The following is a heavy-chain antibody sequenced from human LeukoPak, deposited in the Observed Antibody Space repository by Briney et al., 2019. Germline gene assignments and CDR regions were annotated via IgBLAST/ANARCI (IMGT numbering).Heavy chain of an antibody. Sequence: PSQTLSLTCAVYGGSFSGYYWSCIRQPPRKGLEWIGEIHQVASTNYNATLKSRVTISVDTSKNQFSLKLSSVTAADTAVYYCAWREWELDYWGQGTLVTVSS. CDR1: GGSFSGYY. V-gene: IGHV4-34*01. CDR3: AWREWELDY. D-gene: IGHD1-26*01. J-gene: IGHJ4*02. CDR2: IHQVAST.